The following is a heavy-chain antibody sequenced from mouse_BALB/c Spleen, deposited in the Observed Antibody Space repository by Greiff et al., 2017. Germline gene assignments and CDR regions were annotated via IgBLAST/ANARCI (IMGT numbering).Heavy chain of an antibody. CDR1: GYSITSGYY. Sequence: EVKLMESGPGLVKPSQSLSLTCSVTGYSITSGYYWNWIRQFPGNKLEWMGYISYDGSNNYNPSLKNRISITRDTSKNQFFLKLNSVTTEDTATYYCASYGYYFDYWGQGTTLTVSS. J-gene: IGHJ2*01. CDR2: ISYDGSN. CDR3: ASYGYYFDY. D-gene: IGHD1-2*01. V-gene: IGHV3-6*02.